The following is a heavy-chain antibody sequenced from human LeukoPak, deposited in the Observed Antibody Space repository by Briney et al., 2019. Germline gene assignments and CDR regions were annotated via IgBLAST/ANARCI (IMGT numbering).Heavy chain of an antibody. CDR1: GFWFGDYA. J-gene: IGHJ6*03. CDR3: AKSGNGYDFYMDV. CDR2: IRNGRNCETP. Sequence: GGSLRLSCTPSGFWFGDYALSWFRQAPGKGLEWIGFIRNGRNCETPQYAASVAGRFLISSDDSKSVVCLHMNSLRTEDSAVYYCAKSGNGYDFYMDVWGKGSTVTVSS. D-gene: IGHD2-8*01. V-gene: IGHV3-49*03.